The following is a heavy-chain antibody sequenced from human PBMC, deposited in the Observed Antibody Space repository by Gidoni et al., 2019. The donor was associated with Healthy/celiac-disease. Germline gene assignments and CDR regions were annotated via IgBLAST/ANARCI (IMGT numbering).Heavy chain of an antibody. CDR3: AREGRGSTTILTWFDP. V-gene: IGHV1-2*02. Sequence: QVQLVQSGAEVKKPGASVKVSCQASGYTFTGYYMHWVRQAPGQGLEWMGWINPNSGGTNYAQKFQGRVTMTRDTSISTAYMELSRLRSDDTAVYYCAREGRGSTTILTWFDPWGQGTLVTVSS. CDR2: INPNSGGT. D-gene: IGHD1-26*01. J-gene: IGHJ5*02. CDR1: GYTFTGYY.